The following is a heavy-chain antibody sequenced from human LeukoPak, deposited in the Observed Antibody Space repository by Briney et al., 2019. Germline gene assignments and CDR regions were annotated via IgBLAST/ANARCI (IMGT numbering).Heavy chain of an antibody. D-gene: IGHD6-6*01. CDR2: INSDGSEG. CDR3: ARSSYSSSSSV. J-gene: IGHJ3*01. Sequence: GGSLRLSCAVSGFTFSGFWMSWSRQAPGKGLEWVASINSDGSEGYYADVVKGRFTISRDNAKNSLYLQINSLRAEDMAVYYCARSSYSSSSSVWGQGAMVTVSS. V-gene: IGHV3-7*03. CDR1: GFTFSGFW.